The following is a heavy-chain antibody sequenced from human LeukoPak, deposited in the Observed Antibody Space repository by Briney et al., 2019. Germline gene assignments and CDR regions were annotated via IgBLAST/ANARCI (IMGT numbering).Heavy chain of an antibody. CDR2: ISGSGDIT. D-gene: IGHD4/OR15-4a*01. CDR1: GFTFSSYA. CDR3: AKRAGYYFDY. Sequence: PGGSLRLSCAASGFTFSSYAMSWVRQAPGKGLEWVSVISGSGDITYYADSVKGRFTISRGNSKNTLYLQMNSLRAEDTAVYYCAKRAGYYFDYWGQGTLVTVSS. V-gene: IGHV3-23*01. J-gene: IGHJ4*02.